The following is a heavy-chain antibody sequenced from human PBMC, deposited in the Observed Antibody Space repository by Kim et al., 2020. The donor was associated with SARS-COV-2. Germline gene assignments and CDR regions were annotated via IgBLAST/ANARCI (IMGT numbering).Heavy chain of an antibody. D-gene: IGHD3-10*01. J-gene: IGHJ4*02. Sequence: DSVKGRFTISRDNAKNSLYLQMNSLRAEDTALYYCASLEPDGSGSYYKTGWGQGTLVTVSS. CDR3: ASLEPDGSGSYYKTG. V-gene: IGHV3-9*01.